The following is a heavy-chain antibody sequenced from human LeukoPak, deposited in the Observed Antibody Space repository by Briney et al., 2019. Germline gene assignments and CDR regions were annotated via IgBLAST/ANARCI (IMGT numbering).Heavy chain of an antibody. CDR2: IYYSGST. J-gene: IGHJ4*02. CDR3: ASGEKSKYSPRRYYFDY. CDR1: GGSISSYY. Sequence: SETLSLTCTVSGGSISSYYWSWIRQPPGKGLEWIGYIYYSGSTNYNPSLKSRVTISVDTSKNQFSLKLSSVTAADTAVYYCASGEKSKYSPRRYYFDYWGQGTLVTVSS. V-gene: IGHV4-59*08. D-gene: IGHD5-18*01.